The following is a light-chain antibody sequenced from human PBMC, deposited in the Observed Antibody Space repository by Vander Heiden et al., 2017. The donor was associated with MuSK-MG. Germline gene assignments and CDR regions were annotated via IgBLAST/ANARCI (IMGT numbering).Light chain of an antibody. Sequence: YVLTQPPSVSVAPGQTARITCGGNSSGRKSVHWYQQKPGQAPVLVGYDDADRPSGIPERFSGSNSGNTATLTISTVEVGDEADYYCQVWDSGSEYVFGTGTKVTVL. CDR1: SSGRKS. J-gene: IGLJ1*01. CDR2: DDA. V-gene: IGLV3-21*02. CDR3: QVWDSGSEYV.